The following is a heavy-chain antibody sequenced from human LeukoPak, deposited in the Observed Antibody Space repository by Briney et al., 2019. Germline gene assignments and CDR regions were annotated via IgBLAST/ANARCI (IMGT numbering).Heavy chain of an antibody. V-gene: IGHV4-31*03. CDR3: ASWGSFYFDY. J-gene: IGHJ4*02. D-gene: IGHD6-6*01. CDR2: IYYSGST. CDR1: GGSISSGGYY. Sequence: SETLSLTCTVSGGSISSGGYYWSGIRQHPGKGLEWIGYIYYSGSTYYNPSLKSRVTISVDTSKNQFSLKLSSVTAADTAVYYCASWGSFYFDYWGQGTLVTVSS.